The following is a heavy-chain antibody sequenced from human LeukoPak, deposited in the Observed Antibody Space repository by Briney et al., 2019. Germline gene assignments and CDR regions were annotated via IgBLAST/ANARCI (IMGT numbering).Heavy chain of an antibody. D-gene: IGHD2-2*02. CDR3: ARYYCSSTSCYTPYYMDV. CDR2: ISGSGGST. CDR1: GFTFSSYA. J-gene: IGHJ6*03. V-gene: IGHV3-23*01. Sequence: GGSLRLSCAASGFTFSSYAMSWVRQAPGKGLEWVSAISGSGGSTYYADSVKGRFTISRDNAKNSLYLQMNSLRAEDTAVYYCARYYCSSTSCYTPYYMDVWGKGTTVTVSS.